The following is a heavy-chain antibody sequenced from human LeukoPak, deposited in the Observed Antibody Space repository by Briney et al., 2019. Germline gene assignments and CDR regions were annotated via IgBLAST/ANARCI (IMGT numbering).Heavy chain of an antibody. V-gene: IGHV3-23*01. D-gene: IGHD6-19*01. CDR1: GFTFSSYA. CDR2: ISGSGGST. Sequence: GGSLRLSCAASGFTFSSYAMSWVRQAPGKGLEWVSGISGSGGSTDYADSVKGRFTISRDNSKNTLYLQMNSLRAEDTAVYYCAKDRVQWLATLFDYWGQGTLVTASS. J-gene: IGHJ4*02. CDR3: AKDRVQWLATLFDY.